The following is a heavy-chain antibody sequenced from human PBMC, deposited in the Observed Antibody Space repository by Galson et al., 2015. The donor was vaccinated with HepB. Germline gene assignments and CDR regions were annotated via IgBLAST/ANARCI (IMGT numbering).Heavy chain of an antibody. J-gene: IGHJ4*02. CDR2: IWYDGSNK. CDR3: ARDQIPAAIVATGGYDY. CDR1: GFTFSSYG. Sequence: LRLSCAASGFTFSSYGMHWVRQAPGKGLEWVAVIWYDGSNKYYADSVKGRFTISRDNSKNTLYLQMNSLRAEDTAVYYCARDQIPAAIVATGGYDYWGQGTLVTVSS. V-gene: IGHV3-33*01. D-gene: IGHD5-12*01.